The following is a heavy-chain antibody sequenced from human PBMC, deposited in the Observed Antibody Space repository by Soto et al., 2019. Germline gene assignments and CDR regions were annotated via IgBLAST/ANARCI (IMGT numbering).Heavy chain of an antibody. V-gene: IGHV3-30*18. CDR3: VKGGYKTGWPPFDP. CDR1: RFRFSAYG. D-gene: IGHD6-19*01. CDR2: ISDDGKTQ. Sequence: QVKLVESGGAVVQSGRSLRLSCTASRFRFSAYGMHWVRQAPGKGLEWVALISDDGKTQSFTDSVEGRFTISRDNSRNTLYPQMHSLRPEDTAVYYCVKGGYKTGWPPFDPWGYGTRVTVSS. J-gene: IGHJ5*02.